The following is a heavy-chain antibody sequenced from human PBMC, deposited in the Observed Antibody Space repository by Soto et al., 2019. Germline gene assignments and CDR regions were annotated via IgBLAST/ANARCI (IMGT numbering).Heavy chain of an antibody. CDR1: GFTFDNFG. CDR3: ARSPRVRGGTASRGC. CDR2: IYYDGSKK. D-gene: IGHD3-10*01. Sequence: QVQLVESGGGVVQPGRSLRLSCAASGFTFDNFGMHWVRQAPGKGLEWVSVIYYDGSKKYYADSVRGRFIISRDNSKNMLYLQMDSLRAEDTATYYCARSPRVRGGTASRGCWGQGTLVTVSS. V-gene: IGHV3-33*01. J-gene: IGHJ4*02.